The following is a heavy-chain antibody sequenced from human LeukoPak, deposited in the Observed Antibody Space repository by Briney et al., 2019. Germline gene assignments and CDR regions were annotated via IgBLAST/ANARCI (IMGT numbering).Heavy chain of an antibody. J-gene: IGHJ3*02. Sequence: GGSLRLSCAASGFTFSSYWMTWVRQAPGKGLEWVANIKEDGSDKSYVDSVKGRFTISRDNAKNSLYLQMSSLRAGDTAVYYCARDLNYYDSSGYYLDVFDIWGQGTMVTVSS. D-gene: IGHD3-22*01. CDR2: IKEDGSDK. CDR3: ARDLNYYDSSGYYLDVFDI. CDR1: GFTFSSYW. V-gene: IGHV3-7*03.